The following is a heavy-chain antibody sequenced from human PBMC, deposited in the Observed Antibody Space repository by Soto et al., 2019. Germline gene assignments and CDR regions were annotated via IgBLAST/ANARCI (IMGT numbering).Heavy chain of an antibody. CDR1: GASISSGGYY. D-gene: IGHD3-16*02. V-gene: IGHV4-31*03. CDR3: ARVLRDVLSDRYYWYFDL. CDR2: IYYIGTS. J-gene: IGHJ2*01. Sequence: QVQLQESGPGLVKPSQTLSLTCTVSGASISSGGYYWGWIRQHPGKGLEGIGFIYYIGTSYYNPSLKSRITLSVDTSKNHFSLNLTSVTAADTAVYYCARVLRDVLSDRYYWYFDLWGRGTLVTVSS.